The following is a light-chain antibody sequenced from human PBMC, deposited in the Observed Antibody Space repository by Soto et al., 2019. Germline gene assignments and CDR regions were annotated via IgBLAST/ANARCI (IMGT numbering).Light chain of an antibody. V-gene: IGKV3-15*01. CDR3: QQYNTCPPIT. J-gene: IGKJ3*01. CDR1: QSVSGN. CDR2: AAS. Sequence: EIVMTQSPATLSVSPGERATLSCRASQSVSGNLALYQQKHGQAPRLLIYAASTRATGIPARLRGSGSGTEFTLPISSLQSEDFAVDYLQQYNTCPPITFGPGTKVDIK.